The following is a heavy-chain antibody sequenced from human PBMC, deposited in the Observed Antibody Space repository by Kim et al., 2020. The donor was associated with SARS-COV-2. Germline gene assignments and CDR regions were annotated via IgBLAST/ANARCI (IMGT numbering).Heavy chain of an antibody. Sequence: SPSFRGQVTISADKSISTAYLQWSSLEASDTAMYYCARRDSSSWYNWFDPWGQGTLVTVSS. D-gene: IGHD6-13*01. V-gene: IGHV5-51*01. J-gene: IGHJ5*02. CDR3: ARRDSSSWYNWFDP.